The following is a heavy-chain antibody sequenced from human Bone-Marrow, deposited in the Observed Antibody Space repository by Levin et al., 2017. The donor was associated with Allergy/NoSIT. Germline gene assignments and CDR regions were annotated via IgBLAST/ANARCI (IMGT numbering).Heavy chain of an antibody. CDR1: GGTFSSYA. CDR2: IIPIFGTA. J-gene: IGHJ6*02. Sequence: SVKVSCKASGGTFSSYAISWVRQAPGQGLEWMGGIIPIFGTANYAQKFQGRVTITADESTSTAYMELSSLRSEDTAVYYCAGVIAARRGMDVWGQGTTVTVSS. D-gene: IGHD6-6*01. V-gene: IGHV1-69*13. CDR3: AGVIAARRGMDV.